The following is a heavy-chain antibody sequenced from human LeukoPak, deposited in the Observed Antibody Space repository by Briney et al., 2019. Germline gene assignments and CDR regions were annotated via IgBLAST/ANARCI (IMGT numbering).Heavy chain of an antibody. CDR2: IYSSGST. CDR1: GGSISSYY. V-gene: IGHV4-4*07. J-gene: IGHJ4*02. D-gene: IGHD1-26*01. Sequence: SETLSLTCTASGGSISSYYWSWIRQPAGEGLEWIGRIYSSGSTNYNPSLKSRVTMSVDTSRNRFSLKLTSVTAADTGVYYCARMYSGTYGGIDYWGQGSLVTVSS. CDR3: ARMYSGTYGGIDY.